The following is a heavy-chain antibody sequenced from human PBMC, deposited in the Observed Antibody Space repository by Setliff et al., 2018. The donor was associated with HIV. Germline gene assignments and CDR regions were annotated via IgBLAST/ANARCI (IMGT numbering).Heavy chain of an antibody. J-gene: IGHJ4*01. CDR1: GFPFSNFW. CDR3: ARSPYGDYGLDY. Sequence: PGGSLRLSCVASGFPFSNFWMSWVRQAPGKGLEWVANIKEDGSERYYVDSVKGRFTISRDNAKNSLYLQMNSLRAEDTAVYFCARSPYGDYGLDYWGRGTLVTVSS. CDR2: IKEDGSER. D-gene: IGHD4-17*01. V-gene: IGHV3-7*02.